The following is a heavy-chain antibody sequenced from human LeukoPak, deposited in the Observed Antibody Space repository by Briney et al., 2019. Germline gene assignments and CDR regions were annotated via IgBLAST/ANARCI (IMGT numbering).Heavy chain of an antibody. D-gene: IGHD2-8*01. Sequence: GGSLRLSCAAAGFTFSSCAMRWVRQAPGKGLEWVSSISPSGGSTYYADSVKGRFTISRDNSKNTLYLQMNGLRAEDTAVYYCAKVYAGYYNIDVWGQGTTVTVSS. CDR2: ISPSGGST. CDR1: GFTFSSCA. V-gene: IGHV3-23*01. J-gene: IGHJ6*02. CDR3: AKVYAGYYNIDV.